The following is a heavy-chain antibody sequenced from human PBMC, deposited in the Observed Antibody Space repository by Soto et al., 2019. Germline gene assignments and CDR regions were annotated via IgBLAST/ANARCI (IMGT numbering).Heavy chain of an antibody. D-gene: IGHD6-6*01. CDR2: ISSNGVGT. V-gene: IGHV3-64*01. Sequence: TGGSLRLSCAASGFTVSTKYMSWVRQAPGKGLEYVSGISSNGVGTYYANSVQGRFTISRDNSKNTVYLQMGSLRPEDMAVYYCARRARPDFYYMDVWGKGTTVTVSS. CDR1: GFTVSTKY. CDR3: ARRARPDFYYMDV. J-gene: IGHJ6*03.